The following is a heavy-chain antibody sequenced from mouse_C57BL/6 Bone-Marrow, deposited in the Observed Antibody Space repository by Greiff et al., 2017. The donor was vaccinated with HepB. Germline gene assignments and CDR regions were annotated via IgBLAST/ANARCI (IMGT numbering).Heavy chain of an antibody. CDR1: GYTFTSYG. CDR3: ARPYYYSKEGYYAMDY. V-gene: IGHV1-81*01. Sequence: QVQLQQSGAELARPGASVKLSCKASGYTFTSYGISWVKQRTGQGLEWIGEIYPRSGNTYYNEKFKGKATLTADKSSSTAYMELRSLTSEDSAVYFCARPYYYSKEGYYAMDYWGQGTSVTVSS. J-gene: IGHJ4*01. D-gene: IGHD2-5*01. CDR2: IYPRSGNT.